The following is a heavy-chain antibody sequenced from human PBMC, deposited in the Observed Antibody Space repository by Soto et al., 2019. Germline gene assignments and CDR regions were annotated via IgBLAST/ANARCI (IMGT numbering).Heavy chain of an antibody. V-gene: IGHV1-69*12. D-gene: IGHD2-2*02. CDR1: VGTFSSYA. CDR2: IIPMFGTA. Sequence: QVQLVQSGAEVKKPGSSVKVSCKASVGTFSSYAISWVRQAPGQGLEWMGGIIPMFGTANYTQNFQGRVTITADESTSTAYMELPSLRAEDTAIFYCAYTNWGYYYYGLDVWGQGSTVTVSS. CDR3: AYTNWGYYYYGLDV. J-gene: IGHJ6*02.